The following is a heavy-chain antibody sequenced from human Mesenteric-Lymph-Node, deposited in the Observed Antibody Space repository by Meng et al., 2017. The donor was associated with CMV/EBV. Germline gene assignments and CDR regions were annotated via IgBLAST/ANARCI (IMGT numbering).Heavy chain of an antibody. D-gene: IGHD1-7*01. CDR1: AVSNNKDTW. CDR2: MYHTGSA. V-gene: IGHV4-4*02. Sequence: SAVSNNKDTWWSWVRQPPGKGLEWIAEMYHTGSANYNPSLKSRVTISLDKSKNHFSLRLTSVTAADTAIYYCARHNWDYVGNWFDPWGPGTLVTVSS. J-gene: IGHJ5*02. CDR3: ARHNWDYVGNWFDP.